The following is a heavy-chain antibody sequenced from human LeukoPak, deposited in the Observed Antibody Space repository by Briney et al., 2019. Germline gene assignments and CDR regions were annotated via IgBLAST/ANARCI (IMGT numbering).Heavy chain of an antibody. CDR2: INHSGST. CDR3: ASLYSYGP. J-gene: IGHJ5*02. CDR1: GGSFSGYY. Sequence: PSETLSLTCAVYGGSFSGYYWSWIRQPPGKGLEWIGEINHSGSTNYNPSLKSRVTISVDTSKNQFSLKLSSVTAADTAVYYCASLYSYGPWGQGTLVTVSS. V-gene: IGHV4-34*01. D-gene: IGHD5-18*01.